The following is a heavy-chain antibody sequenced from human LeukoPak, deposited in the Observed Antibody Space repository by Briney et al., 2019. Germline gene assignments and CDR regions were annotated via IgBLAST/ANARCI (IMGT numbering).Heavy chain of an antibody. CDR2: ISSSGSTI. D-gene: IGHD1-20*01. CDR3: ASRDNWNQGDY. CDR1: GFTFSSYE. Sequence: GGSLRLSCAASGFTFSSYEMNWVRQAPGKGLEWVSYISSSGSTIYYADSVKGRFTISGDNSKNTLYLQMNSLRAEDTAVYYCASRDNWNQGDYWGQGTLVTVAS. J-gene: IGHJ4*02. V-gene: IGHV3-48*03.